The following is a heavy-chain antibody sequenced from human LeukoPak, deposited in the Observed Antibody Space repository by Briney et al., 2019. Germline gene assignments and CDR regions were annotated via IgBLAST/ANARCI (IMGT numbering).Heavy chain of an antibody. J-gene: IGHJ4*02. V-gene: IGHV3-13*01. D-gene: IGHD3-16*02. Sequence: GGSLRLSCAASGFTFSSYDMHWVRQATGKGLEWVSAISTAGDTYYPGSVKGRFTISRDNSKNTLFLQMNSLRAEDTAVYYCAKDKGGVIVITSDYWGQGTLVTVSS. CDR1: GFTFSSYD. CDR3: AKDKGGVIVITSDY. CDR2: ISTAGDT.